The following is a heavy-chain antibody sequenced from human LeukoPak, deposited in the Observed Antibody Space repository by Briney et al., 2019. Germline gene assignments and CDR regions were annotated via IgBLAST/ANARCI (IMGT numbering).Heavy chain of an antibody. Sequence: SVKVSCKASGGTFSSYTISWVRQAPGQGLEWMGRIIPILGIANYAQKFQGRVTITADKSTSTAYMELSSLRSEDTAVYYCATDRGYCSSTSCYGSDFDYWGQGTLVTVSS. CDR3: ATDRGYCSSTSCYGSDFDY. CDR1: GGTFSSYT. J-gene: IGHJ4*02. D-gene: IGHD2-2*01. V-gene: IGHV1-69*02. CDR2: IIPILGIA.